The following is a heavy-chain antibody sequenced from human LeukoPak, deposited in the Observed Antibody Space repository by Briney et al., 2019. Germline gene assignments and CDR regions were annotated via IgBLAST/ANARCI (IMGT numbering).Heavy chain of an antibody. CDR2: ISYDGSNK. V-gene: IGHV3-30-3*01. Sequence: PGGSLRLSCAASGFTFSSYAMHWVRQAPGKGLEWVAVISYDGSNKYYAVSVKGRFTISRDNSKNTLYLQMNSLRAEDTAVYYCARDLPWFDPWGQGTLVTVSS. CDR1: GFTFSSYA. J-gene: IGHJ5*02. CDR3: ARDLPWFDP.